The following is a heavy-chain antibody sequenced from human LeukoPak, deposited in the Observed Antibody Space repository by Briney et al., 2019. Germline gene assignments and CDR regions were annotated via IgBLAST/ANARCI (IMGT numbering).Heavy chain of an antibody. J-gene: IGHJ3*02. Sequence: PSETLSLTCTVSGGSISIYYWRWLRPPPGKGLEWIGYLYYSGSTNYNPSLKSRVTISVDTSKNQFSLRLSSVTAADTAVYYCARDRPGGYSYALSAFDIWGQGTLVTVSS. CDR1: GGSISIYY. CDR3: ARDRPGGYSYALSAFDI. V-gene: IGHV4-59*01. D-gene: IGHD5-18*01. CDR2: LYYSGST.